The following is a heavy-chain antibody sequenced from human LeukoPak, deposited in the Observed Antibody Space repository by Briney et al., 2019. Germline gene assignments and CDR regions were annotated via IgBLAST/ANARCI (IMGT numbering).Heavy chain of an antibody. J-gene: IGHJ4*02. V-gene: IGHV1-2*02. CDR1: GYTFTGYY. Sequence: ASVKVSCKASGYTFTGYYMHWVRQAPGQGLEWMGWINPNSGGTNYARKFQGRVTMTRDTSISTAYMELSRLRSDDTAVYYCARGHNILTGYVPPPADLGYWGQGTLVTVSS. CDR3: ARGHNILTGYVPPPADLGY. CDR2: INPNSGGT. D-gene: IGHD3-9*01.